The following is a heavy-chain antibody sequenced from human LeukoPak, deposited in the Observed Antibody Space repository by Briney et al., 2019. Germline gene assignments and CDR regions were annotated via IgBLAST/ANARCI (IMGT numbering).Heavy chain of an antibody. CDR1: GGSISSSSYY. Sequence: PSETLSLTCTVSGGSISSSSYYWGWIRQPPGKGLEWIGSIYYSGSTNYNPSLKSRVTMSVDTSKNQFSLKLSSVTAADTAVYYCARDTYYYGSGSYRLDYWGQGTLVTVSS. CDR3: ARDTYYYGSGSYRLDY. D-gene: IGHD3-10*01. V-gene: IGHV4-39*07. CDR2: IYYSGST. J-gene: IGHJ4*02.